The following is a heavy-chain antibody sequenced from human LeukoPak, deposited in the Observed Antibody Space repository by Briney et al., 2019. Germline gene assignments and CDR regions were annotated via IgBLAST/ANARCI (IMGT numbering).Heavy chain of an antibody. CDR2: IKEDGSEK. CDR3: ARDYGDYYFDY. Sequence: PGGSLRLSCAGSGFTFSSYWMSWVRQAPGKGLEWVANIKEDGSEKYYVDSVKGRFTISRDNAKKSLYLQMNSLRAEDTAVYYCARDYGDYYFDYWGQGTLVTVSS. D-gene: IGHD4-17*01. J-gene: IGHJ4*02. CDR1: GFTFSSYW. V-gene: IGHV3-7*01.